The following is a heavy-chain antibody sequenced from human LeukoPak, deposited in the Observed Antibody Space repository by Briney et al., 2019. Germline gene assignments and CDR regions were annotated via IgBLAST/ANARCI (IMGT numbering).Heavy chain of an antibody. CDR3: ARESGYSSGWYSSDFYFDY. D-gene: IGHD6-19*01. Sequence: GGSLRLSCAASGFTFSSYWMSWVRQAPGKGLGWVANIKQDGSEKYYVDSVKGRFTISRDNAKNSLYLQMNSLRAEDTAVYYCARESGYSSGWYSSDFYFDYWGQGTLVTVSS. V-gene: IGHV3-7*01. J-gene: IGHJ4*02. CDR1: GFTFSSYW. CDR2: IKQDGSEK.